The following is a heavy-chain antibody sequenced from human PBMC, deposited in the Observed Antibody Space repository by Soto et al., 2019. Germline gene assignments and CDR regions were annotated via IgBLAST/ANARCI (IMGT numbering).Heavy chain of an antibody. CDR2: IYFSGSA. D-gene: IGHD1-26*01. Sequence: PSETLSLTCTVSGGSIYTYSWTWLRQPAGKGLEWIVHIYFSGSANYNPSLKSRVSMSVDTSKNQFSLELNSVTAADRAVDYCAIIVGANAHWGQGALVTGTS. J-gene: IGHJ4*02. V-gene: IGHV4-4*07. CDR3: AIIVGANAH. CDR1: GGSIYTYS.